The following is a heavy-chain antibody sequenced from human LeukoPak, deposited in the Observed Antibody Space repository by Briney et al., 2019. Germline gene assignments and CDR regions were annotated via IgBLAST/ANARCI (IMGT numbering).Heavy chain of an antibody. D-gene: IGHD3-10*01. CDR1: GFPFSSYA. V-gene: IGHV3-23*01. CDR3: AKAVLLWFGELFYFDY. CDR2: ISGRGGST. J-gene: IGHJ4*02. Sequence: GGSLRLSCAVSGFPFSSYAMSCVRHSRGKGLEWVSAISGRGGSTLYADSVKGRFTISRDNSKNTLYLQMNSLRAEDTAVYYCAKAVLLWFGELFYFDYWGQGTLVTVSS.